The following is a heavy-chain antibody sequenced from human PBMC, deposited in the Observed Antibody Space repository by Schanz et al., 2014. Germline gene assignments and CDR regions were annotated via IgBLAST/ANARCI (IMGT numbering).Heavy chain of an antibody. J-gene: IGHJ4*02. CDR3: ARAGYWRERGGDSMRLAD. V-gene: IGHV1-18*04. D-gene: IGHD2-15*01. CDR2: INTYNGDT. CDR1: GYTFTSNG. Sequence: QVQLVQSGAEVKEPGASVKVSCKASGYTFTSNGITWVRQAPGQGLEWMGWINTYNGDTAYAQNMQGRVSMTTETAASTAYMELRSLRSDDTAVYYCARAGYWRERGGDSMRLADWGQGTLVTVSS.